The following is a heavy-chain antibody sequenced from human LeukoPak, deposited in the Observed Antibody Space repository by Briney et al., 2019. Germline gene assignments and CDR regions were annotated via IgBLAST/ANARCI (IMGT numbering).Heavy chain of an antibody. CDR1: GFTFSNYW. CDR3: AKAANEWELLAGYFDY. D-gene: IGHD1-26*01. CDR2: INSDGSTT. V-gene: IGHV3-74*01. Sequence: AGGSLRLSCAASGFTFSNYWMHWVRQAPGKGLMWVSRINSDGSTTTYADSVKGRFTISRDNSKNTLYLQMNSLRAEDTAVYYCAKAANEWELLAGYFDYWGQGTLVTVSS. J-gene: IGHJ4*02.